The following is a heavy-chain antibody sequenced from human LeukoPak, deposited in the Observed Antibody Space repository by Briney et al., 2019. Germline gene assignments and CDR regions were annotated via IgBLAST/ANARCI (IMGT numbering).Heavy chain of an antibody. J-gene: IGHJ3*02. CDR1: GGSISTSNW. CDR2: IYHTGSI. Sequence: PSETLSLTYAVSGGSISTSNWWNWVRQPPGMGLEWIGEIYHTGSIHYNASLKSRLTISLDNFNNQFSLKLTSVNAADTAMYYCARATGAVPVRGWAFDIWGQGTMVTVAS. CDR3: ARATGAVPVRGWAFDI. D-gene: IGHD2-2*01. V-gene: IGHV4-4*02.